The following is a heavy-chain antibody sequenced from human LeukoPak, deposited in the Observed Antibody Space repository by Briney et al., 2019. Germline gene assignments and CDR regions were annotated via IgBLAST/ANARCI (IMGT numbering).Heavy chain of an antibody. D-gene: IGHD5-18*01. V-gene: IGHV1-69*01. CDR3: ARERYTAMVTPPFALDY. CDR2: IIPIFGTA. Sequence: SVTVSCTASGGTFSSYAISWVRQAPGQGLEWMGGIIPIFGTANYAQKFQGRVTITADESTSTAYMELSSLRSEDTAVYYCARERYTAMVTPPFALDYWGQGTLVTVSS. CDR1: GGTFSSYA. J-gene: IGHJ4*02.